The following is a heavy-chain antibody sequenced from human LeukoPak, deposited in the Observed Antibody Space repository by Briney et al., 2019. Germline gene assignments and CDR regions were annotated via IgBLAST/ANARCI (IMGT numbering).Heavy chain of an antibody. V-gene: IGHV3-21*01. CDR1: GFIFRNSG. Sequence: GGSLRLSCAASGFIFRNSGMNWVRQGPGKGLEWVSFIRNSGSFISYSDAVKGRFTISRDNSKNTLYLQMNSLRAEDTAVYYCAREEQNGDNHWGQGTLVTVSS. CDR3: AREEQNGDNH. CDR2: IRNSGSFI. D-gene: IGHD4-17*01. J-gene: IGHJ5*02.